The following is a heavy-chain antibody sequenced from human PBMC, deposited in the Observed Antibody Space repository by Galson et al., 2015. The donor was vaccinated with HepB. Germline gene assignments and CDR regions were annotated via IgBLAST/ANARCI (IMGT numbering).Heavy chain of an antibody. J-gene: IGHJ4*02. CDR3: ATKKTSGSFDY. CDR1: GGTFSSYA. D-gene: IGHD1-26*01. Sequence: SVKVSCKASGGTFSSYAISWVRQAPGQGLEWMGGIIPIFGIANYAQKFQGRVTITADESTSTAYMELSSLRSEDTAVYYCATKKTSGSFDYWGQGTLVTVSS. V-gene: IGHV1-69*13. CDR2: IIPIFGIA.